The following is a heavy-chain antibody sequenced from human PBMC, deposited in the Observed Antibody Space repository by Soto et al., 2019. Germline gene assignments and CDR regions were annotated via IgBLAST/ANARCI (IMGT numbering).Heavy chain of an antibody. V-gene: IGHV1-69*06. CDR3: ARSRGSYYDYFDY. CDR2: IIPIFGTA. J-gene: IGHJ4*02. CDR1: GGTFRSYD. Sequence: QVQLVQSGAAVKTPGSSVKVSCKASGGTFRSYDISWVRQAPGHGREWMEGIIPIFGTANYAQKCQGRVTITADKSTSTADMELSSLRSEDTAVYYCARSRGSYYDYFDYWGQGTLVTVSS. D-gene: IGHD1-26*01.